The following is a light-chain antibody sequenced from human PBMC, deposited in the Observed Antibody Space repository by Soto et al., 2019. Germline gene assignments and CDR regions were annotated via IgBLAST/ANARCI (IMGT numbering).Light chain of an antibody. J-gene: IGLJ1*01. CDR1: SSDVGGYNY. CDR3: TSYTSSSTFV. Sequence: QSVLTQPASVSGSPGQSITISCTGSSSDVGGYNYVSWYQQHPGKAPKLMIFEVSNRPSGVSIRFSGSKSGNTASLTISGLQAEDEDDYYCTSYTSSSTFVFGTGTKLTV. V-gene: IGLV2-14*01. CDR2: EVS.